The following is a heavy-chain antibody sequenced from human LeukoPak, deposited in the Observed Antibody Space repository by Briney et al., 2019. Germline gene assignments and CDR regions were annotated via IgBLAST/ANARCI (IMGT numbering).Heavy chain of an antibody. CDR3: ASIRGGGYLAAFDF. Sequence: ASVKVSCKVSGYTLTELSVHWVRQTPGKGLEWVGGFDPEDGGTIYAQEFQGRVTMTEDTSTDTAYMDLSSLRSEDTAVYYCASIRGGGYLAAFDFWGQGTMVTVSS. CDR2: FDPEDGGT. V-gene: IGHV1-24*01. J-gene: IGHJ3*01. D-gene: IGHD1-26*01. CDR1: GYTLTELS.